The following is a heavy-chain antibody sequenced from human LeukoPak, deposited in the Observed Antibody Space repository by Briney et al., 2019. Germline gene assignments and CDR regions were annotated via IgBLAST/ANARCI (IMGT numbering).Heavy chain of an antibody. J-gene: IGHJ4*02. D-gene: IGHD4-23*01. Sequence: ETLSLTCTVSGGSISSSSYYWGWIRQPPGKGLEWVSAISGSGGSTYYADSVKGRFTISRDNSKNTLYLQMNSLRAEDTAVYYCAKAYEMTTVAAGYWGQGTLVTVSS. CDR1: GGSISSSSYY. V-gene: IGHV3-23*01. CDR2: ISGSGGST. CDR3: AKAYEMTTVAAGY.